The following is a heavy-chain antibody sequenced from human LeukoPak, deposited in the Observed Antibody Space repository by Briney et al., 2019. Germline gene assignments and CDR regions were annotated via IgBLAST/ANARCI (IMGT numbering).Heavy chain of an antibody. CDR1: GFIFSSYV. CDR3: AKEATVTTQYHFYGMDL. J-gene: IGHJ6*02. V-gene: IGHV3-23*01. CDR2: SSGSGGKT. D-gene: IGHD4-17*01. Sequence: GGSLRLSCAASGFIFSSYVVSWVRQAPGKGLEWVSGSSGSGGKTYYADSVEGRFTISRDNSKNTLYLQMNSLRAEDTAVYYCAKEATVTTQYHFYGMDLWGQGTTVTVSS.